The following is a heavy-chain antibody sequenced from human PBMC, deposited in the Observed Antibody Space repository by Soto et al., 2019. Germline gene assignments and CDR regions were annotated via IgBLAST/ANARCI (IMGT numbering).Heavy chain of an antibody. D-gene: IGHD6-13*01. Sequence: GGSLSLSCASSGFTLRSYSMNWVRQATGKGLEWVSSISSSSSYIYYPYSVKARFTISRDNPKNSLYLQMNSLRADATAVYYCARGAAAAMDVWGQGTTVTVSS. CDR1: GFTLRSYS. V-gene: IGHV3-21*01. CDR3: ARGAAAAMDV. J-gene: IGHJ6*02. CDR2: ISSSSSYI.